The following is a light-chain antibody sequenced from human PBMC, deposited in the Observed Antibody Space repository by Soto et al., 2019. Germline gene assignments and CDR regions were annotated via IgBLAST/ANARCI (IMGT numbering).Light chain of an antibody. V-gene: IGKV3-11*01. CDR3: QQRKNWPPLT. CDR2: DAS. Sequence: EIVLTQSPATLSLSPGERATLSCRASQSVVIYLAWYQQKPGQAPRLLIYDASNRAAGIPARFSGSGSGTDFTLTISSLEPEDFALYYCQQRKNWPPLTFGGGTKVEIK. J-gene: IGKJ4*01. CDR1: QSVVIY.